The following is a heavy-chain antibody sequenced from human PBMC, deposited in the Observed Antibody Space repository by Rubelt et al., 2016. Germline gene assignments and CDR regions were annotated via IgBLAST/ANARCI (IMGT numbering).Heavy chain of an antibody. CDR1: GGSISSSNFC. Sequence: QLQLQESGPGLVKPSETLSLTCTVSGGSISSSNFCWGWIRQPPGQGLEWIGSIYYSGSTNYNPSLKSRVTISVDTSKNQFSRRLSSVNAADTAVDYCATSPKLEDAFDIWGQGTMVTVSS. CDR2: IYYSGST. V-gene: IGHV4-39*07. D-gene: IGHD3-10*01. J-gene: IGHJ3*02. CDR3: ATSPKLEDAFDI.